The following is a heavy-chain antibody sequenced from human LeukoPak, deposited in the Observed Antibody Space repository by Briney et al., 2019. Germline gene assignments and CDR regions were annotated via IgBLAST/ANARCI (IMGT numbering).Heavy chain of an antibody. CDR2: IKQDGNDK. CDR1: GFTFSNAW. V-gene: IGHV3-7*01. D-gene: IGHD6-19*01. Sequence: GGSLRLSCAASGFTFSNAWMSWVRQAPGKGLEWVANIKQDGNDKYYVDSVKGRFTISRDNAKNSLYLQMNSLRAEDTAVYYCAREAGTGDYWGQGTLVTVSS. J-gene: IGHJ4*02. CDR3: AREAGTGDY.